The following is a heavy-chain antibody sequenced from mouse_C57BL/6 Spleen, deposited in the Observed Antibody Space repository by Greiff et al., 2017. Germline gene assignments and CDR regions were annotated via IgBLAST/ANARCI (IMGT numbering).Heavy chain of an antibody. Sequence: QVQLQQSGAELVKPGASVKISCKASGYAFSSYWMNWVKQRPGKGLEWIGQIYPGDGDTNYNGKFKGKATLTADKSSSTAYMQLSRLTSEDSAVYFCARIYYDYYYFDYWGQGTTLTVSS. D-gene: IGHD2-4*01. V-gene: IGHV1-80*01. CDR1: GYAFSSYW. CDR2: IYPGDGDT. CDR3: ARIYYDYYYFDY. J-gene: IGHJ2*01.